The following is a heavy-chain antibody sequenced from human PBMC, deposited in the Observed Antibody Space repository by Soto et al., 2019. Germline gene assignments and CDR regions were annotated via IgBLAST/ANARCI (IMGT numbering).Heavy chain of an antibody. CDR2: IYYSGST. J-gene: IGHJ6*03. CDR1: GGSISSYY. V-gene: IGHV4-59*08. CDR3: ATVVVAAKFSYMDV. Sequence: SETLSLTCTVSGGSISSYYWSWIRQPPGKGLEWIGYIYYSGSTNYNPSLKSRVTISVDTSKNQFSLKLSSVTAADTAVYYCATVVVAAKFSYMDVWGKGTTVTVSS. D-gene: IGHD2-15*01.